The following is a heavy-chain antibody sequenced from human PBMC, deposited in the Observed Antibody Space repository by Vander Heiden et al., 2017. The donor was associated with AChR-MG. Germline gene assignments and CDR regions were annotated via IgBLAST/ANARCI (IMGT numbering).Heavy chain of an antibody. J-gene: IGHJ6*02. CDR2: INHSGST. D-gene: IGHD2-15*01. V-gene: IGHV4-34*01. Sequence: QVQLQQWGAGLLQPSETLSLTRAVYGGSFSAYYWSGIREPPGKGLEWIGEINHSGSTNYNPSRKRRVTLSVDTSKNQFSLKLSSVTAADAAVYYCVGCSGGSCFYYGMDVWGQGTTVTVSS. CDR3: VGCSGGSCFYYGMDV. CDR1: GGSFSAYY.